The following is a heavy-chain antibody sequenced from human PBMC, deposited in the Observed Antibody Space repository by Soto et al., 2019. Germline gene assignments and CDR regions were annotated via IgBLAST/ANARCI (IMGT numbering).Heavy chain of an antibody. CDR2: ISGSFGST. D-gene: IGHD3-10*01. CDR3: AKGYGSGKYYFDY. Sequence: GGSLRLSCAASGFTFSSYAMSWVRQAPGKGLEWVSAISGSFGSTNYADSVKGRFTISRDKAENTLYLQMNSLRAEDTAVYYCAKGYGSGKYYFDYWGQGTLVTVSS. V-gene: IGHV3-23*01. CDR1: GFTFSSYA. J-gene: IGHJ4*02.